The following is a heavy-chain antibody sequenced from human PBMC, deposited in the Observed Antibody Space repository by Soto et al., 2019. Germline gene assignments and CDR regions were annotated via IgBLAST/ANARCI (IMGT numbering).Heavy chain of an antibody. J-gene: IGHJ4*02. CDR3: AKIGQIDDCDGACYVINY. CDR1: GFTFSNYG. D-gene: IGHD2-21*02. V-gene: IGHV3-30*18. Sequence: QVQLVESGGGVVQPGRSLRLSCAASGFTFSNYGMYWVRQAPGKGLEWVAVISHDGSNKNYADSVKGRFTISRDNPKNTXXRQRNSLRAEDTAVYYCAKIGQIDDCDGACYVINYWGQGALVTVSS. CDR2: ISHDGSNK.